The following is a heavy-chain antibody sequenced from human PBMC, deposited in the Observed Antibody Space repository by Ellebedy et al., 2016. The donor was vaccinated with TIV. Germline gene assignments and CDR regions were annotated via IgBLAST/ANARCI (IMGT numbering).Heavy chain of an antibody. J-gene: IGHJ6*02. CDR1: EFTFSYYS. V-gene: IGHV3-21*04. CDR2: ISRTADYI. Sequence: GESLKISCAASEFTFSYYSMSWVRQAPGKGLEWVSSISRTADYIYYADSVKGRFTISRDNAKNSLYLQMNSLRSDDTAVYYCARLYYGMDVWGQGTTVAVS. CDR3: ARLYYGMDV.